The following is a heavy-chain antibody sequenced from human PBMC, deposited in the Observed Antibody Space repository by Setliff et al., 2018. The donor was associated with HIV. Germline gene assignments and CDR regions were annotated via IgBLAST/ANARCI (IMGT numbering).Heavy chain of an antibody. D-gene: IGHD6-19*01. Sequence: PSETLSLTCTVSGGSITSSNYYWGWIRQPPGKGLEWIGSINYSGSTFYHPSLMSRVTISLGTSKNQFSLKMTSVTAADTAVYYCATGITVAPDYWGQGSLVTVSS. CDR1: GGSITSSNYY. CDR2: INYSGST. J-gene: IGHJ4*02. CDR3: ATGITVAPDY. V-gene: IGHV4-39*07.